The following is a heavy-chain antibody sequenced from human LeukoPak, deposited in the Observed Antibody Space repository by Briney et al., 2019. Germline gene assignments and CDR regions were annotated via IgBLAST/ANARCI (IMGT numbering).Heavy chain of an antibody. V-gene: IGHV1-46*01. J-gene: IGHJ4*02. Sequence: EASVKVSCKASGYTLTTYYMHWVRQAPGQGLEWMGILNPSSGSTSYAQKFQGRVTMTRDASSSTFYMELRSLQSEDTAVYYCARDGEYYDSSGSYFDYWGQGTLVTVSS. CDR3: ARDGEYYDSSGSYFDY. D-gene: IGHD3-22*01. CDR2: LNPSSGST. CDR1: GYTLTTYY.